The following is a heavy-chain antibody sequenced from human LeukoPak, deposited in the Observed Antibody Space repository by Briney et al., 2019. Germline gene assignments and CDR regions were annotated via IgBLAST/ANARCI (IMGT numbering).Heavy chain of an antibody. V-gene: IGHV3-23*01. J-gene: IGHJ3*01. Sequence: GGSLRLSCVASGIAFENYAMTWVRQAPGKGLEWVSSITGSGCTRNAESVKGRVTISRDNSVDTLHLQMSSLSAEDTAIYHCGRDPNGDYVGAFDFWGQGTMVTVSS. CDR2: ITGSGCT. CDR3: GRDPNGDYVGAFDF. D-gene: IGHD4-17*01. CDR1: GIAFENYA.